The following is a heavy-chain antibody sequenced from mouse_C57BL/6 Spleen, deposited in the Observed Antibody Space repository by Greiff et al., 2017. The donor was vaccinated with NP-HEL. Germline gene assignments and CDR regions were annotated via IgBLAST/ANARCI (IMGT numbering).Heavy chain of an antibody. Sequence: EVQLVESVAELVRPGASVKLSCTASGFNIKNTYMHWVKQRPEQGLEWIGRIDPANGDTKYAPKFQGKATITADTSSNTAYLQLSSLTSEDTAIYYCARYYYGSNYLDYWGQGTTLTVSS. D-gene: IGHD1-1*01. J-gene: IGHJ2*01. CDR2: IDPANGDT. CDR1: GFNIKNTY. V-gene: IGHV14-3*01. CDR3: ARYYYGSNYLDY.